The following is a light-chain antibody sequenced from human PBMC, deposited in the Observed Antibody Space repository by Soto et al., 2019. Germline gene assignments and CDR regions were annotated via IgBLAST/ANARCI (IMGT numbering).Light chain of an antibody. V-gene: IGKV1-9*01. CDR1: QDIRNF. CDR3: QHLNNYPYT. J-gene: IGKJ2*01. Sequence: DIQLTQSPSFLSASVGDRVTITCRASQDIRNFLAWYQQKPGKAPKLLISAASTLQSGVPSRFSGSGSGTDFTLPVSSLQPEDFATYYCQHLNNYPYTFGQGTKLEI. CDR2: AAS.